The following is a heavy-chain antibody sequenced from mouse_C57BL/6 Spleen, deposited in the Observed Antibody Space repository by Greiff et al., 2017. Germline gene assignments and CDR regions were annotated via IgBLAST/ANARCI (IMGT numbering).Heavy chain of an antibody. CDR3: ARHNSYYSNYGDWYFDV. Sequence: QVQLKESGPGLVAPSQSLSITCTVSGFSLTSYGVHWVRQPPGKGLEWLVVIWSDGSTTYNSALKSRLSISKDNSKSQVFLKMNSLQTDDTAMYYWARHNSYYSNYGDWYFDVWGTGTTVTVSS. V-gene: IGHV2-6-1*01. D-gene: IGHD2-5*01. CDR1: GFSLTSYG. CDR2: IWSDGST. J-gene: IGHJ1*03.